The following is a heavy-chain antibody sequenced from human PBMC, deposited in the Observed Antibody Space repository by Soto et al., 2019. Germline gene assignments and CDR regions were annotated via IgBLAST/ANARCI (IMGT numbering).Heavy chain of an antibody. D-gene: IGHD2-15*01. CDR1: GGSISSGGYY. CDR2: IYYSGST. Sequence: SETLSLTCTVSGGSISSGGYYWSWIRQHPGKGLEWIGYIYYSGSTYYNPSLKSRVTISVDTSKNQFSLKLSSVTAADTAVYYCASAPLYCSGGSCPTPVPFDYWGQGALVTVSS. V-gene: IGHV4-31*03. CDR3: ASAPLYCSGGSCPTPVPFDY. J-gene: IGHJ4*02.